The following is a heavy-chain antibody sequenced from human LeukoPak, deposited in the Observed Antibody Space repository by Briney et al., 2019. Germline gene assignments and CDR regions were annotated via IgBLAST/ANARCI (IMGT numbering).Heavy chain of an antibody. CDR2: INPNSGGT. V-gene: IGHV1-2*02. J-gene: IGHJ5*02. CDR1: GYTFTGYY. D-gene: IGHD6-6*01. CDR3: ARVPRDYASSSGFDP. Sequence: ASVKVSCKASGYTFTGYYMHWVRQAPGQGLEWMGWINPNSGGTNYAQKFQGRVTVTRDTSISTAYMELSRLTSDDTAVYYCARVPRDYASSSGFDPWGQGTLVTVSS.